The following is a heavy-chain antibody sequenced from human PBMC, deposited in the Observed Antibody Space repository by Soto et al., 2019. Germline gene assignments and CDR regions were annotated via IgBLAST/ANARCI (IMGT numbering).Heavy chain of an antibody. D-gene: IGHD3-22*01. J-gene: IGHJ4*02. CDR1: GYTFTSYG. Sequence: QVQLVQSGAEVKKPGASVKVSCKASGYTFTSYGISWVRQAPGQGLEWMGWISAYNGNTNYAQKLQGRVTMNTDTSTSTAYMELRSLISDDTAVYYCAIWGYYDSSGYFRGFDYWGQGTLVTVSS. CDR3: AIWGYYDSSGYFRGFDY. V-gene: IGHV1-18*01. CDR2: ISAYNGNT.